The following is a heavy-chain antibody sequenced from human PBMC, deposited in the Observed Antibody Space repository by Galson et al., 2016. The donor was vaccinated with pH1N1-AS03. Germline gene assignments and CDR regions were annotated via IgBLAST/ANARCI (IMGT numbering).Heavy chain of an antibody. J-gene: IGHJ4*02. D-gene: IGHD6-6*01. CDR1: GFTVSNHY. CDR2: IYDGGST. Sequence: SLRLSCAASGFTVSNHYINWVRQAPGKGLEWVSVIYDGGSTYYADSVKGRFTISRDNSRNTVYLQMTSLRPEDTGVYYCAREGKMAARLAFDYWGQGTLVAVSS. CDR3: AREGKMAARLAFDY. V-gene: IGHV3-53*05.